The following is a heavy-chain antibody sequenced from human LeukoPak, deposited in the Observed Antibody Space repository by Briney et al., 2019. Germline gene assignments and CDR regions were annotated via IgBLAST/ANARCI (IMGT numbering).Heavy chain of an antibody. V-gene: IGHV3-64*01. CDR1: GFTFSNFA. J-gene: IGHJ4*02. CDR3: ARPDTHGDALAGKYDY. Sequence: GGSLRLSCAASGFTFSNFAMHWVRQVPGKALEYVSSITSNGIGTHYANSVQGRFTISRDFSRNTLYLQMGSLRAEDTAVYYCARPDTHGDALAGKYDYWGQGTLVTVSP. D-gene: IGHD3-10*01. CDR2: ITSNGIGT.